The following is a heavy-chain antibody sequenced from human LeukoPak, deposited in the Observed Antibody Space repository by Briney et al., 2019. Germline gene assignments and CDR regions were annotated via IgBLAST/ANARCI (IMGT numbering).Heavy chain of an antibody. J-gene: IGHJ6*02. CDR2: IYNSVRT. CDR3: VRDLVATIDHYYYGMDV. V-gene: IGHV4-61*01. D-gene: IGHD5-12*01. CDR1: GGSVSSGSYY. Sequence: SETLSLTCIVSGGSVSSGSYYWSWIRQPPGKGLEWIGYIYNSVRTNYNPSLKSRVTISVDTSKNQLSLKLSSVTAADAAVYFCVRDLVATIDHYYYGMDVWGQGTTVTVSS.